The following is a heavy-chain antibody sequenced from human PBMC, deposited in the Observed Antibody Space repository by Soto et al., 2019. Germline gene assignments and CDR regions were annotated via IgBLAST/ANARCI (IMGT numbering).Heavy chain of an antibody. CDR1: GDSISSNTW. CDR2: IYHSGKT. J-gene: IGHJ4*02. D-gene: IGHD3-3*02. Sequence: QVQLQESGPGLVKPSETLSLTCAVSGDSISSNTWWSWVRQSPGKGLERIGEIYHSGKTNYKASLKSRVTISIDKSKNQLSLNLTSVTAADTAVYFCASRPTYISGKDYWGQGTPVTVSS. CDR3: ASRPTYISGKDY. V-gene: IGHV4-4*02.